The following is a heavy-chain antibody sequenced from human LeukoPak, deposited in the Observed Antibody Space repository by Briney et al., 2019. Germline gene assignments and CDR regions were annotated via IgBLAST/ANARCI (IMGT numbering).Heavy chain of an antibody. J-gene: IGHJ4*01. V-gene: IGHV3-21*01. D-gene: IGHD3-22*01. CDR2: ISGGSDYI. Sequence: PGGSLRLSCAASGFTFSTSTMNWVRQAPGKGLEWVSSISGGSDYIYYADSVKGRFTISRDNAKNSLYLQMNSLRGEDTAVYYCAKAYRTYYYDSSGYYHGGSFDYWGQGTLVTVSS. CDR3: AKAYRTYYYDSSGYYHGGSFDY. CDR1: GFTFSTST.